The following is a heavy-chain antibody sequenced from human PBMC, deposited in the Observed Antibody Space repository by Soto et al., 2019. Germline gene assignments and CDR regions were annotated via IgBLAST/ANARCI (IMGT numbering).Heavy chain of an antibody. J-gene: IGHJ1*01. CDR1: GGSISSDY. V-gene: IGHV4-59*01. CDR2: IYYSGST. Sequence: PSETLCLTCTVSGGSISSDYWSWIRQPPGKGLEWIGYIYYSGSTNYNPSLKSRVTISVDTSKNQFSLKLSSVTAADTAVYYCARAKRAFYYDSSGYPAAEYFQHWGQGTLVTVSS. CDR3: ARAKRAFYYDSSGYPAAEYFQH. D-gene: IGHD3-22*01.